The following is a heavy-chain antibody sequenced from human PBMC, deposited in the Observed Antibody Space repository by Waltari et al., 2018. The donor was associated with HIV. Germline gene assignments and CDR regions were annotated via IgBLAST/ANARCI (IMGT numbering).Heavy chain of an antibody. CDR2: IKSVTDGGTT. J-gene: IGHJ4*02. CDR1: GLSFSKAW. Sequence: EVQLVESGGGVVQPGGSLRLSCEVPGLSFSKAWMSWVRQAPGKGLEWVGHIKSVTDGGTTDYAAPVRGRFSISRQDSKKKVYLVLDNVKTEDTGLYYCTTDKWGLQDFLTGYYARTFDYWGRGTLVTVS. CDR3: TTDKWGLQDFLTGYYARTFDY. D-gene: IGHD3-9*01. V-gene: IGHV3-15*01.